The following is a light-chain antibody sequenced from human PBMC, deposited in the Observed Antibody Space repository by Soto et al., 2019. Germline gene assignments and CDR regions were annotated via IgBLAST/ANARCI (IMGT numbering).Light chain of an antibody. CDR2: GAF. J-gene: IGKJ1*01. V-gene: IGKV3-15*01. CDR3: QQYNTWPRT. Sequence: EIVMTQSPATLSVSPGERATLSCRDSQRINKHLAWYEQKPGQAPRLIIYGAFDRATNISARFSGSGSGTEFTPTPSSLQSEDFAIFYFQQYNTWPRTFGQGTRVDI. CDR1: QRINKH.